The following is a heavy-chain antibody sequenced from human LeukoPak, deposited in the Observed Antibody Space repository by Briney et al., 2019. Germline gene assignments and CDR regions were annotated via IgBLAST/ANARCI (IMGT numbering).Heavy chain of an antibody. D-gene: IGHD3-16*01. V-gene: IGHV1-2*02. CDR2: IRPMTGDT. J-gene: IGHJ5*02. CDR3: GGGVKSFDP. Sequence: ASVMVSCKASGYNFRAYYIHWVRQAPGQGLEWLGYIRPMTGDTNYAQKFQDRVTFSMDTSTATAYMELRSLRSDDTAFYYCGGGVKSFDPWGKETLFTVSS. CDR1: GYNFRAYY.